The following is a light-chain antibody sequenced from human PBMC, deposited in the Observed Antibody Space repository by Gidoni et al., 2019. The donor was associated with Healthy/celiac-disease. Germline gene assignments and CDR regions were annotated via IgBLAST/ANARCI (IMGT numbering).Light chain of an antibody. Sequence: SYELTQPPSGSVAPGQTARITCSGDALPKQYAYWYQQKPGQAPVLVIYKDSERPSGIPERFSGSSSGTTVTLTISGVQAEDEADYYCQSADSSRTYVVFGGGTKLTVL. CDR2: KDS. V-gene: IGLV3-25*02. CDR3: QSADSSRTYVV. CDR1: ALPKQY. J-gene: IGLJ2*01.